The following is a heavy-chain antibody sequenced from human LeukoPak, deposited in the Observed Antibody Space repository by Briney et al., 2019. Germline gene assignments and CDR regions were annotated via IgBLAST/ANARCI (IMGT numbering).Heavy chain of an antibody. J-gene: IGHJ4*02. CDR1: GFTFSAFE. D-gene: IGHD5-24*01. CDR2: ISSASSHI. V-gene: IGHV3-21*01. Sequence: GALRLSCAASGFTFSAFEMNWVRQAPGKGLEWVSSISSASSHIYYGDSLEGRFTISRDNAKNSLYLQMNSLRAEDTAVYFCARLRSAQLRYFDIDHWGQGTLVTVSS. CDR3: ARLRSAQLRYFDIDH.